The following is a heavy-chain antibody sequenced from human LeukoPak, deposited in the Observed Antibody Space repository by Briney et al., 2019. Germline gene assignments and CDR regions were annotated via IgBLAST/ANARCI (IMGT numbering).Heavy chain of an antibody. J-gene: IGHJ5*02. CDR1: GFTFSSYA. Sequence: GGSLRLSCAASGFTFSSYAMHWVRQDPGKGLEWVAVISYDGSNKYYADSVKGRFTISRDNSKNTLYLQMNSLRAEDTAVYYCARSGSSSWFDPWGQGTLVTVSS. D-gene: IGHD6-13*01. V-gene: IGHV3-30-3*01. CDR2: ISYDGSNK. CDR3: ARSGSSSWFDP.